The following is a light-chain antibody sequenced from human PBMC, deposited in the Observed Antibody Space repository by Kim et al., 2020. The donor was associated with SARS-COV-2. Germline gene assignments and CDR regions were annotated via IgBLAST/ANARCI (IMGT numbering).Light chain of an antibody. V-gene: IGKV1-39*01. Sequence: VSVGNRVPITCRASQGMNNHWNWYQQKPGKAPKLLIYTASSVQSGVPTRFSDSGSETDFTLIISSLQPEDFATYYCQQSYTTPYTFGQGTKLEI. CDR2: TAS. CDR3: QQSYTTPYT. CDR1: QGMNNH. J-gene: IGKJ2*01.